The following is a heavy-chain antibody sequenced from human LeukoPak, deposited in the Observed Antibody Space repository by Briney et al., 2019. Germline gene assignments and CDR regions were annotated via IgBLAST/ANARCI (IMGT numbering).Heavy chain of an antibody. CDR3: ARDRKLWSWDY. V-gene: IGHV4-61*02. CDR1: GGSISSGSYY. D-gene: IGHD5-18*01. Sequence: KASETLSLTCTVSGGSISSGSYYWSWIRQPAGKGLEWIGRIYTSGSTNYNPSLKSRVTISVDTSKNQFSLKLSSVTAADTAVYYCARDRKLWSWDYWGQGTLVTVSS. CDR2: IYTSGST. J-gene: IGHJ4*02.